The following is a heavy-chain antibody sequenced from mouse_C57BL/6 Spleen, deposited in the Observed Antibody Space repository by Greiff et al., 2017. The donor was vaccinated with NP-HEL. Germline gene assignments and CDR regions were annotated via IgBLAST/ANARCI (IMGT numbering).Heavy chain of an antibody. CDR2: ISYDGSN. J-gene: IGHJ2*01. CDR3: ARDLLGVYDYAFDY. V-gene: IGHV3-6*01. CDR1: GYSITSGYY. D-gene: IGHD2-4*01. Sequence: DVHLVESGPGLVKPSQSLSLTCSVTGYSITSGYYWNWIRQFPGNKLEWMGYISYDGSNNYNPSLKNRISITRDTSKNQFFLKLNSVTTEDTATYYCARDLLGVYDYAFDYWGQGTTLTVSS.